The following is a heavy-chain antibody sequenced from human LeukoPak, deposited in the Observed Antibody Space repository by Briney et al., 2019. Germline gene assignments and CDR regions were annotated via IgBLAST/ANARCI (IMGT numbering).Heavy chain of an antibody. CDR1: GYTFTGYY. CDR2: INPNSGGT. Sequence: ASVKVSCKASGYTFTGYYMHWVRQAPGQGLEWMGRINPNSGGTNYAQKFQGRVTVTRDTSISTAYVELSRLRSDDTAVYYCARAEQWLLGLSPDYWGQGTLVTVSS. V-gene: IGHV1-2*06. CDR3: ARAEQWLLGLSPDY. D-gene: IGHD6-19*01. J-gene: IGHJ4*02.